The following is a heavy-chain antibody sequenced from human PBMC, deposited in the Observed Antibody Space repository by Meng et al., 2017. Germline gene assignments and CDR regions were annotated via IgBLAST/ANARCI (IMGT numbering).Heavy chain of an antibody. CDR3: ARSIPVTTPWFDS. CDR2: ISSSGATR. Sequence: LGGVGGDLVWPGRSLRLSCAASGFAFSDYYMSWIRQAPGKGLECLSYISSSGATRYYADSVKGRFTISRDNARKLLYLQMTYLRPEDTAVYYCARSIPVTTPWFDSWGQGTLVTVSS. J-gene: IGHJ5*01. D-gene: IGHD4-23*01. CDR1: GFAFSDYY. V-gene: IGHV3-11*01.